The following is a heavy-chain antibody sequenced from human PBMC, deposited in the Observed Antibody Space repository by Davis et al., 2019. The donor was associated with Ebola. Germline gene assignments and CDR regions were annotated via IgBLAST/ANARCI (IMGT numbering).Heavy chain of an antibody. V-gene: IGHV4-34*01. J-gene: IGHJ5*02. CDR3: ARGPGYSEIDP. D-gene: IGHD2-15*01. CDR2: INHSGST. CDR1: GGSFSGYY. Sequence: MPSETLSLTCAVYGGSFSGYYWSWIRQPPGKGLEWIGEINHSGSTNYNPSLKSRVTISVDTSKNQFSLKLSSVTAADTAVYYCARGPGYSEIDPWGQGTLVTVSS.